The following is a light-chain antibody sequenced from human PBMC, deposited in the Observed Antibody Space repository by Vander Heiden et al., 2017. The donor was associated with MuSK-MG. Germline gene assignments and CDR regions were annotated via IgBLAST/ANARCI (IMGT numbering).Light chain of an antibody. CDR2: AAS. CDR3: QQSYSTPRT. CDR1: QRINSY. Sequence: DLQTTHSPSSLSPSVGGIVTIPFLARQRINSYLNWYQQKPGKAPKLLIYAASSLQSGVPSRFSGSGSGTDFTLTISSLQPEDFATYYCQQSYSTPRTFGQGTKLEIK. V-gene: IGKV1-39*01. J-gene: IGKJ2*01.